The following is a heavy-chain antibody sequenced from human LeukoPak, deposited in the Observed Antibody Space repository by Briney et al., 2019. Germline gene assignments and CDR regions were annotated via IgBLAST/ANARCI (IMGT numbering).Heavy chain of an antibody. D-gene: IGHD2-8*01. Sequence: PSETLSLTCTVSGGSISSYYWSWIRQPPGKGLEWIGYIYYSGSTNYNPSLKSRVTISVDTSKNQFSLKLSSVTAADTAVYYCARSLYTRDAFDIWGQGTMVTVSS. CDR3: ARSLYTRDAFDI. J-gene: IGHJ3*02. CDR2: IYYSGST. CDR1: GGSISSYY. V-gene: IGHV4-59*01.